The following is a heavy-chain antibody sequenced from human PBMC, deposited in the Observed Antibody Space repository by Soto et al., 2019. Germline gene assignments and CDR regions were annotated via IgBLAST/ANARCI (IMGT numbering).Heavy chain of an antibody. D-gene: IGHD5-12*01. J-gene: IGHJ4*02. Sequence: SETLSLTCTVSGGSISSYYWSWIRQPPGKGLEWIGYISYSGSTNYNPSLKSRVTISVDTSKNQFSLKLSSVTAADTAVYYCARQWGYNFDFWGQGTLVTVSS. V-gene: IGHV4-59*08. CDR2: ISYSGST. CDR1: GGSISSYY. CDR3: ARQWGYNFDF.